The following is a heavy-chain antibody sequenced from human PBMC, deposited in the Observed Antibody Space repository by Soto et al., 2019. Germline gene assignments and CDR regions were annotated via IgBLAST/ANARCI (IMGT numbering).Heavy chain of an antibody. CDR2: ISAYNGNT. D-gene: IGHD3-10*01. Sequence: QVQLVQSGAEVKKPGASVKVSCKASGYTFTSYGISWVRQAPGQGLEWMGWISAYNGNTNYAQKLQGRVTMTTDTSTSTAYMELRNLRSDDTPLFSCARVKWFGEAIYFDYWGQGTLVTVSS. CDR3: ARVKWFGEAIYFDY. CDR1: GYTFTSYG. J-gene: IGHJ4*02. V-gene: IGHV1-18*01.